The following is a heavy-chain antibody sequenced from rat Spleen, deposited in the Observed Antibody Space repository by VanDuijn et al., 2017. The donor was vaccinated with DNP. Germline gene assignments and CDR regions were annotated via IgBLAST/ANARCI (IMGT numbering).Heavy chain of an antibody. Sequence: EVQLVESGGGLVQPGRSLKLSCAASGFTFSNYGLAWVRQAPTKGLEWVASITNSGGSTYYRDSVKGRFTISRDNAKITLYLQMYSLRSEDTATYYCTTVDDYFDYWGQGVMVTVSS. J-gene: IGHJ2*01. CDR3: TTVDDYFDY. CDR2: ITNSGGST. V-gene: IGHV5-27*01. CDR1: GFTFSNYG.